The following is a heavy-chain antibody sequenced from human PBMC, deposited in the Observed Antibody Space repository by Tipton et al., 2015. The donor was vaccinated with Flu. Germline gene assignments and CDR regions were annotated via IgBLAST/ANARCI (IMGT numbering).Heavy chain of an antibody. J-gene: IGHJ4*02. D-gene: IGHD3-10*01. CDR3: ARGLYGSGSYQRRYFDS. V-gene: IGHV4-59*12. Sequence: TLSLTCTVSDDSIRSYYWNWIRQPPGKALEWVGYIHYNGRTLSNPSLKSRPTLSVDTSKNQFSLRLSSVTAADTAVYYCARGLYGSGSYQRRYFDSWGQGTLVTVSS. CDR2: IHYNGRT. CDR1: DDSIRSYY.